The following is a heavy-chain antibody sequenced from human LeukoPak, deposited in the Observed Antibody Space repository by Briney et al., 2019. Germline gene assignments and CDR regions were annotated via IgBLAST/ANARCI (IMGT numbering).Heavy chain of an antibody. Sequence: SETLSLTCTVSGGSISNYYWSWIRQPPGKGLEWLGYIYTSGSTNYNPSLKSRVTISVDTSKNQFSLKLSSVTAADMAVYYCARQGVVVVPAATRRYYYYYYMDVWGKGTTVTVSS. V-gene: IGHV4-4*09. CDR2: IYTSGST. CDR3: ARQGVVVVPAATRRYYYYYYMDV. CDR1: GGSISNYY. D-gene: IGHD2-2*01. J-gene: IGHJ6*03.